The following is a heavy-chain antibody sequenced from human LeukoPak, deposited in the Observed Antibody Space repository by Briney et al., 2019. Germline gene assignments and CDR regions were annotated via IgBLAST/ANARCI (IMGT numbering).Heavy chain of an antibody. J-gene: IGHJ4*02. CDR2: IYHSGST. CDR3: ARGFNYDSSGYYYRGSYYFDY. CDR1: GYSISSGYY. V-gene: IGHV4-38-2*02. D-gene: IGHD3-22*01. Sequence: SETRSLTRTVSGYSISSGYYWGWIRQPPGKGREWIGSIYHSGSTYYNPSLKSRVTISVDTSKNQFSLKLSSVTAADTAVYYCARGFNYDSSGYYYRGSYYFDYWGQGTLVTVSS.